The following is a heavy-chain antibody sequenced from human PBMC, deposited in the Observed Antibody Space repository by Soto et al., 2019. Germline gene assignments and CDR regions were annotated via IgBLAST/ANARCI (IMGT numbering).Heavy chain of an antibody. J-gene: IGHJ6*03. CDR1: GYSFTSYG. D-gene: IGHD6-13*01. CDR2: IYPGDSDT. V-gene: IGHV5-51*01. Sequence: GESLKISCKGSGYSFTSYGIGWVRQMPGKGLEWMGIIYPGDSDTRYSPSFQGQVTISADKSISTAYLQWSSLKASDTAMYYCARQAKYGAVAGTAYYYYMDVWGKGTTVTVS. CDR3: ARQAKYGAVAGTAYYYYMDV.